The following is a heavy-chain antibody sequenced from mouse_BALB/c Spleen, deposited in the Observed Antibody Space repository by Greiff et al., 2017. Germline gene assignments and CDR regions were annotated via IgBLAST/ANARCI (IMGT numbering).Heavy chain of an antibody. CDR3: ARRTGTWFAY. CDR1: GFTFSSFG. Sequence: EVKLVESGGGLVQPGGSRKLSCAASGFTFSSFGMHWVRQAPEKGLEWVAYISSGSSTIYYADTVKGRFTISRDNPKNTLFLQMTSLRSEGTAMYYCARRTGTWFAYWGQGTLVTVSA. D-gene: IGHD4-1*01. V-gene: IGHV5-17*02. CDR2: ISSGSSTI. J-gene: IGHJ3*01.